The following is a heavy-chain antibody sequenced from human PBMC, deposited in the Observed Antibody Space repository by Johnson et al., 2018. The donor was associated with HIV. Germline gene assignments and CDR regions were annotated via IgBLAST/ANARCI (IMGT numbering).Heavy chain of an antibody. Sequence: VQLVESGGGLVQPGRSLRLSCAASGFTFDDYAMDWVRQAPGKGLEWVSGISWNSGSIGYADSVKGRFTISRDNAKNSLYLQMNSLRAEDTAVYYCARQLGYYYDSSGYYARNAFDIWGQGTMVTVSS. D-gene: IGHD3-22*01. J-gene: IGHJ3*02. CDR1: GFTFDDYA. CDR2: ISWNSGSI. CDR3: ARQLGYYYDSSGYYARNAFDI. V-gene: IGHV3-9*01.